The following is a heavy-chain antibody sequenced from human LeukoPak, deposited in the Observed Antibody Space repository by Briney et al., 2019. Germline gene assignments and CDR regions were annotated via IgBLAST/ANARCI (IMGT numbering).Heavy chain of an antibody. CDR2: ISYSGSI. V-gene: IGHV4-61*01. CDR1: GDSVSSGSYY. CDR3: ARGIPSGSYKYYFDY. J-gene: IGHJ4*02. Sequence: SETLSLTCTVSGDSVSSGSYYWSWIRQPPGKGLEWIGYISYSGSINYNPSLRSRVTISVDTSKNQFSLKLSSVTAADTAVYYCARGIPSGSYKYYFDYWGQGTLVTVSS. D-gene: IGHD1-26*01.